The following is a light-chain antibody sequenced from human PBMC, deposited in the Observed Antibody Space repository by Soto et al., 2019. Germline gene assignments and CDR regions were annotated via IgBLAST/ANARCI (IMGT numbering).Light chain of an antibody. J-gene: IGLJ7*01. Sequence: QSVLTQSPSASGTPGQRVTISCSGSSSNIGSNYVYWYQQLPGTAPRLLIYRNNQRPSGVPDRFSGSKSGTSASLAISGLRSEDEADYYCAAWDDSLSGLAVFGGGTQLTVL. CDR1: SSNIGSNY. V-gene: IGLV1-47*01. CDR3: AAWDDSLSGLAV. CDR2: RNN.